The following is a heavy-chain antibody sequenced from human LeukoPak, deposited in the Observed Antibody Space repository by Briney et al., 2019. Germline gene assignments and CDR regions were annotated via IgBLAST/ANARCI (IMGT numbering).Heavy chain of an antibody. CDR3: ARGQRAHVEWYYYMDV. Sequence: GRSLRLSCAASGFTLSNYGMHWVRQVPGKGLEWVAFIRYDGSNKYYADSVKGRFTISRDNSKNTLYLQMNSLRADDTAVYYCARGQRAHVEWYYYMDVWGKGTTVTVSS. J-gene: IGHJ6*03. CDR1: GFTLSNYG. V-gene: IGHV3-30*02. D-gene: IGHD1-26*01. CDR2: IRYDGSNK.